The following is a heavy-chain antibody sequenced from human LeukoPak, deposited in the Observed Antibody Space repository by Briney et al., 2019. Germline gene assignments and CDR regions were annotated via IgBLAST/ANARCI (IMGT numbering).Heavy chain of an antibody. V-gene: IGHV3-23*03. Sequence: PGASLRLSCAASGFTFSSYAMSWVRQAPGKGLEWVSVIYSGGTTYYADSVKGRFTISRDNSKNTLYLQMNSLRAEDTAVYYCARVGHYGSGSCFESWGQGTLVTVSS. CDR1: GFTFSSYA. CDR3: ARVGHYGSGSCFES. J-gene: IGHJ4*02. CDR2: IYSGGTT. D-gene: IGHD3-10*01.